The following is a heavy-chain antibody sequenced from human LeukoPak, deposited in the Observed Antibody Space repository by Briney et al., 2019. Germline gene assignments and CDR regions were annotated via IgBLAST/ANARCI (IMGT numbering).Heavy chain of an antibody. CDR2: IFYSGGS. Sequence: SETLSLTCTVSGGSISSYYWTWIRQPPGKGLEWIGYIFYSGGSNYNPSLKSRVTISVDMSKNHFSLKLSSVTAADTAVYYCARLGGTFDIWGQGTMVTVSS. CDR1: GGSISSYY. CDR3: ARLGGTFDI. V-gene: IGHV4-59*08. J-gene: IGHJ3*02. D-gene: IGHD4-23*01.